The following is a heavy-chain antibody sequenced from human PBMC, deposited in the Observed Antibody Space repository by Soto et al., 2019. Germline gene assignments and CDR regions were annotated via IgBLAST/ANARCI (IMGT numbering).Heavy chain of an antibody. CDR3: ARSMNDHNHHHWGFDS. V-gene: IGHV4-34*01. J-gene: IGHJ5*01. Sequence: SETLSLTCAVYGGSFNPYHWSFIRQPPGKRLEWIGEIDHTGRTNYNPSVKGRVTMSVDTSKNQFSLNLRSVTAADTAVYFCARSMNDHNHHHWGFDSWGQGTLVTVSA. CDR1: GGSFNPYH. D-gene: IGHD7-27*01. CDR2: IDHTGRT.